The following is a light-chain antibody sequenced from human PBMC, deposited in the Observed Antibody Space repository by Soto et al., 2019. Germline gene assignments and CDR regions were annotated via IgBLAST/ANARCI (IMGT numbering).Light chain of an antibody. CDR2: DAS. CDR1: QSISSW. Sequence: EIQMTQSPSTLSASVGDRVTITCRASQSISSWLAWYQQKPGKAPKLLIHDASSLESGVPSRFSGSGSETEFTLTISSLQPDDFATYYCQQYNSYPLTFGRGTKVEIK. J-gene: IGKJ4*01. CDR3: QQYNSYPLT. V-gene: IGKV1-5*01.